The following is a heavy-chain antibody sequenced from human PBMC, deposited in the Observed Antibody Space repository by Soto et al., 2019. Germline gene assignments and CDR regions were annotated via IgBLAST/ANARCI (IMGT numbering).Heavy chain of an antibody. CDR1: GFTVSSNY. Sequence: LRLSCAASGFTVSSNYMSWVRQAPGKGLEWVSVIYSGGSTYYADSVKGRFTISRDNSKNTLYLQMNSLRAEDTAVYYCARASYYDFWSGLFDYWGQGTLVTVSS. CDR2: IYSGGST. D-gene: IGHD3-3*01. CDR3: ARASYYDFWSGLFDY. V-gene: IGHV3-53*01. J-gene: IGHJ4*02.